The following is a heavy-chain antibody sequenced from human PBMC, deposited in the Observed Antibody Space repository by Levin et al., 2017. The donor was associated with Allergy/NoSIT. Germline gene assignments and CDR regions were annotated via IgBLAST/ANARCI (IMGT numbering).Heavy chain of an antibody. CDR2: INHRGST. V-gene: IGHV4-34*01. CDR1: GGSFTDYY. J-gene: IGHJ3*01. Sequence: AGGSLRLSCAVYGGSFTDYYWSWLRQPPGKGLEWIGEINHRGSTTYNPSFKSRVTISLDTSKNQFSLNLNSVTAADTAVYYCARGFSVWGQGTMVTVSS. CDR3: ARGFSV.